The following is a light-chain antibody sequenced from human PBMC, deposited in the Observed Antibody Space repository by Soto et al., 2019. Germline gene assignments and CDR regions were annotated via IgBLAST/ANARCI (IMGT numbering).Light chain of an antibody. J-gene: IGKJ5*01. CDR3: MQALQTPNT. V-gene: IGKV2-28*01. CDR1: QSLLYSDGDNY. CDR2: LAS. Sequence: DIVMTQSPLSLGVTPGEPASISCRSSQSLLYSDGDNYLDWYLQKPGQSPQLLIYLASNWASGVPARFSGSGSGTYFTLKISRVEAEDVGLYYCMQALQTPNTFGQGTRLDIK.